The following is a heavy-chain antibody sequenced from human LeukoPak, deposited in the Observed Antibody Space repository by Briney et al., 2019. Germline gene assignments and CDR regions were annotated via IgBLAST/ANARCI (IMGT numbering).Heavy chain of an antibody. CDR1: GYTFTSYY. D-gene: IGHD3-3*01. Sequence: ASVKVSCKASGYTFTSYYMHWMRQAPAQGLEWMGIFNPSGGSTSYAQTFQGRVTITRDTSTSTVYMELSSLRSEDTAVYYCAEENHFRGENSRFRDPWGQGTLVTVSS. V-gene: IGHV1-46*01. CDR3: AEENHFRGENSRFRDP. J-gene: IGHJ5*02. CDR2: FNPSGGST.